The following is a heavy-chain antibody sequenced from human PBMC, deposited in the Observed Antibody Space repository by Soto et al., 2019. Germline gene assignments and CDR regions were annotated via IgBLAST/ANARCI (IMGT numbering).Heavy chain of an antibody. Sequence: EVQLLESGGGLEQPGGSLRLSCAASGFSFSSYAMTWVRQSPGKELEWVSTINGGGDSRYYADSVKGRFTISRDNSKNTLYLQMNSLRAEDTATYYCAKDILTGYYIAFDYWGQGTLVTVSS. D-gene: IGHD3-9*01. CDR3: AKDILTGYYIAFDY. CDR2: INGGGDSR. J-gene: IGHJ4*02. V-gene: IGHV3-23*01. CDR1: GFSFSSYA.